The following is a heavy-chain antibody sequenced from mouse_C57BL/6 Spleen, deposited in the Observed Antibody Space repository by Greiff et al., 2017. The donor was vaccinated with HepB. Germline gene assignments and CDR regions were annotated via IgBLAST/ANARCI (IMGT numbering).Heavy chain of an antibody. CDR1: GYTFTSYW. J-gene: IGHJ2*01. CDR2: IHPNSGST. D-gene: IGHD3-2*02. Sequence: QVQLQQPGAELVKPGASVKLSCKASGYTFTSYWMHWVKQRPGQGLEWIGMIHPNSGSTNYNEKFKSQATLTVDKSSSTAYMQLSSLTSEDSAVYYCAREVDSSGYEGPFDYWGQGTTLTVSS. CDR3: AREVDSSGYEGPFDY. V-gene: IGHV1-64*01.